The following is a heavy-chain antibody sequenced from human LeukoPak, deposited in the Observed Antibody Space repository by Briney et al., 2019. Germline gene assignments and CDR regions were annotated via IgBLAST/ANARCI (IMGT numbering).Heavy chain of an antibody. D-gene: IGHD3-3*01. CDR1: GYTFTSYD. CDR3: ASGVGDFWSGYYYFDY. Sequence: GASVKVSCKASGYTFTSYDINWVRQATGQGLEWMGWLNPNSGNTGYAQKFQGRVTITRNTSISTAYMELSSLRSEDTAVYYCASGVGDFWSGYYYFDYWGQGTLVTVSS. J-gene: IGHJ4*02. V-gene: IGHV1-8*03. CDR2: LNPNSGNT.